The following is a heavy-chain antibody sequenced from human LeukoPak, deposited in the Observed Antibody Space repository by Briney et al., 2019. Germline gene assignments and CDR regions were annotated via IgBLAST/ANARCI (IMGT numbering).Heavy chain of an antibody. Sequence: GGSLRLSCAASGFTFSDYWMTWVRQAPGKGLQWVANIKDDGSETYYVDSVKGRFTISRDNAKNSLYLQMNSLRAEDTAVYYCAKDAAVGSSGYYCVPPLYYFHYWGQGTLVTVSS. J-gene: IGHJ4*02. V-gene: IGHV3-7*01. D-gene: IGHD3-22*01. CDR3: AKDAAVGSSGYYCVPPLYYFHY. CDR1: GFTFSDYW. CDR2: IKDDGSET.